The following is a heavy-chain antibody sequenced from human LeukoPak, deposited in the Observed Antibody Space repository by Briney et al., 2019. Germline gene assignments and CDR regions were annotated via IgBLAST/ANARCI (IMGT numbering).Heavy chain of an antibody. CDR3: ARGSTMIVVDGFDY. CDR2: IYYSGST. D-gene: IGHD3-22*01. J-gene: IGHJ4*02. CDR1: GGSIGSYY. V-gene: IGHV4-59*01. Sequence: SETLSLTCTVSGGSIGSYYWSWIRQPPGKGLGWIGYIYYSGSTNYNPSLKSRVTISVDTSKNQFSLKLSSVTAADTAVYYCARGSTMIVVDGFDYWGQGTLVTVSS.